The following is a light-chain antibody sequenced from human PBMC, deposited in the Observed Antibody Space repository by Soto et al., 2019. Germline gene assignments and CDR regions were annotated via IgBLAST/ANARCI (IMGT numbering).Light chain of an antibody. V-gene: IGKV3-15*01. Sequence: EIVMTQSPATLSVFPGERATLSCRASQSVSDNVAWYQQKPGQAPRLLIYGASTRATATPARFSGSGSGTEFTLTISSLQSEDFVVYYCQHYNRWPPWTFGQGTKVDI. CDR1: QSVSDN. J-gene: IGKJ1*01. CDR3: QHYNRWPPWT. CDR2: GAS.